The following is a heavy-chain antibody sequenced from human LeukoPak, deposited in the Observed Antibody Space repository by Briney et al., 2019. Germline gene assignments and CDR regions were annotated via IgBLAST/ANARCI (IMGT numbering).Heavy chain of an antibody. D-gene: IGHD5-18*01. CDR2: IYHSGST. CDR3: ARDHRGYSYGYAANWFDP. CDR1: GYSISSGYY. V-gene: IGHV4-38-2*02. Sequence: SETLSLTCTVSGYSISSGYYWGWIRQPSGKGLEWIGSIYHSGSTYYDPSLKSRVTISVDTSKNQFSLKLSSVTAADTAVYYCARDHRGYSYGYAANWFDPWGQGTLVTVSS. J-gene: IGHJ5*02.